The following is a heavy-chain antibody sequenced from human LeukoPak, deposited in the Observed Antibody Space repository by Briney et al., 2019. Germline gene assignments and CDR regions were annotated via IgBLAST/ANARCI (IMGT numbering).Heavy chain of an antibody. Sequence: LSLTCTVSGGSISSGGYYWSWVRQAPGKGLEWVSVIYSGGSTYYAGSVKGRFTISRDNSKNTLYLQMNSLRAEDTAVYYCARLGQLAYYYYGMDVWGQGTTVTVSS. CDR3: ARLGQLAYYYYGMDV. CDR1: GGSISSGGYY. V-gene: IGHV3-66*04. D-gene: IGHD6-6*01. J-gene: IGHJ6*02. CDR2: IYSGGST.